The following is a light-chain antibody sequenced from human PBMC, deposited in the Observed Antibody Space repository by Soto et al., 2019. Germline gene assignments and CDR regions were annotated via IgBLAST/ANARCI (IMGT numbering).Light chain of an antibody. CDR2: DAY. J-gene: IGKJ3*01. V-gene: IGKV1-33*01. Sequence: DIKMTQSPSSLSSSVGDRVTISCQASQDISNSLNWYQQKPGKAPELLIYDAYNLETGVTSRFSGSGTGTDFTLTISSLQPEDIATYYCQPYNNRPPTVGPGTNVDIK. CDR3: QPYNNRPPT. CDR1: QDISNS.